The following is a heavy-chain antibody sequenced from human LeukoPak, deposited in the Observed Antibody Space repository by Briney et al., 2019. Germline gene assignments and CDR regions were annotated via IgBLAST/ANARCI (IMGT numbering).Heavy chain of an antibody. V-gene: IGHV3-7*01. Sequence: GGSLRLSCAASGFTFSSYWMSWVRQAPGKGLEWVANIKQDGSEKYYVDSVKGRFTISRDNAKNSLYLQMNSLRAEDTAVYYCARGLPGHSYGYVRVSDYWGQETLVTVSS. CDR2: IKQDGSEK. J-gene: IGHJ4*02. CDR3: ARGLPGHSYGYVRVSDY. D-gene: IGHD5-18*01. CDR1: GFTFSSYW.